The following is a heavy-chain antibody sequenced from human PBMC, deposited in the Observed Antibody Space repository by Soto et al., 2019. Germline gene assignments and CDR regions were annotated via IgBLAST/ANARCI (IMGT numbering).Heavy chain of an antibody. J-gene: IGHJ6*02. CDR1: GFTFSSYA. Sequence: GGSLRLSCAASGFTFSSYAMHWVRQAPGKGLEWVAVISYDGSNKYYADSVKGRFTISRDNSKNTLYLQMNSLRAEDTAVYYCARDLIGGYSGYEQDENYYYYGMDVWGQGTTVTV. CDR2: ISYDGSNK. CDR3: ARDLIGGYSGYEQDENYYYYGMDV. V-gene: IGHV3-30-3*01. D-gene: IGHD5-12*01.